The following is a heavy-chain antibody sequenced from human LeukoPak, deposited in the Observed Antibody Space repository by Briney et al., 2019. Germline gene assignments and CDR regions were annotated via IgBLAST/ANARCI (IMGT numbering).Heavy chain of an antibody. J-gene: IGHJ4*02. CDR3: AIITPGSFFDY. D-gene: IGHD1-26*01. V-gene: IGHV3-23*01. Sequence: GGSLRLSCAASGFTSTNYAMNWVRQAPGKGLEGVSVLIGSSGSTDYADSVKGRFTISRDNSKNTLYLQMNSLRAEDTAVYYCAIITPGSFFDYWGQGTLVTVSS. CDR1: GFTSTNYA. CDR2: LIGSSGST.